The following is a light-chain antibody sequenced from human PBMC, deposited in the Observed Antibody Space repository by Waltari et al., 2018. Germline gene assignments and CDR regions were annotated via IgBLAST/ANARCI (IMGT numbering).Light chain of an antibody. CDR3: CSYAGTSTSWV. Sequence: QSALTHPRSGSGLPGQSVTVSCPGTSSDIGGYGYVSWYQQHPCEPTKLMIFDVNKRPSGVPERCAGSKSGNTASLTISGLQADDDAAYFCCSYAGTSTSWVFGGGTKLTVL. V-gene: IGLV2-11*01. CDR1: SSDIGGYGY. CDR2: DVN. J-gene: IGLJ3*02.